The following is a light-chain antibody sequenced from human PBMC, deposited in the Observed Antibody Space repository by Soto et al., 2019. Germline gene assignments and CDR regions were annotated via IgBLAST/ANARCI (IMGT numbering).Light chain of an antibody. CDR2: GNS. V-gene: IGLV1-40*01. J-gene: IGLJ1*01. CDR1: SSNIGAGYD. CDR3: QSYDGSLSGYV. Sequence: QPVLTQPPSVSGAPGQRVTISCTGSSSNIGAGYDVHWYQQLPGTAPKLLIYGNSNRPSGVPDRFSGSKSGTSASLAITGLQAEDEADYYGQSYDGSLSGYVFGTGTKLTVL.